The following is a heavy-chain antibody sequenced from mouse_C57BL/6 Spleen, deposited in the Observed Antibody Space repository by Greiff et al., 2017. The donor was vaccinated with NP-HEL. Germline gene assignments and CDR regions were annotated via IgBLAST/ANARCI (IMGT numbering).Heavy chain of an antibody. Sequence: VQGVESGAELVKPGASVKLSCKASGFTFTEYTIHWVQQSSGQGLEWVGRFYSGCGSITTNEKFKVKATVTAEKSSSTVDMESSRLTSEDSAVDFCARHEDPADDDARDYWGQGTSVTVSS. CDR3: ARHEDPADDDARDY. V-gene: IGHV1-62-2*01. J-gene: IGHJ4*01. CDR1: GFTFTEYT. CDR2: FYSGCGSI. D-gene: IGHD1-2*01.